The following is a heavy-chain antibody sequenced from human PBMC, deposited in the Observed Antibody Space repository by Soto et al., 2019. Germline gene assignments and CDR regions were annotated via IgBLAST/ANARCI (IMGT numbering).Heavy chain of an antibody. CDR1: GYTFTSYD. J-gene: IGHJ6*02. Sequence: ASVKVSCKASGYTFTSYDINWVRQATGQGLEWMGWMNPNSGNTGYAQKFQGRVTMTRNTSISTAYMELSSLRSEDTAVYYCARGPKTTDRYYYYGMDVWGQGTTVTVSS. CDR3: ARGPKTTDRYYYYGMDV. D-gene: IGHD4-4*01. CDR2: MNPNSGNT. V-gene: IGHV1-8*01.